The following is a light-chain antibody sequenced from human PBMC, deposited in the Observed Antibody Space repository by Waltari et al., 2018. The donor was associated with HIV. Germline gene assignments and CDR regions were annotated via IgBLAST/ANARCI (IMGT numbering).Light chain of an antibody. CDR2: DVN. Sequence: QSALTQPASVSGSLGQSINISCSGLSSDLGHSHFVSWYKQHPDTVPRVIIYDVNNRSAGVSSRFSGSKSGPTASLPISGLQAEYEAVYYRASHSTYTLLYVFGSGTELTVL. CDR3: ASHSTYTLLYV. V-gene: IGLV2-14*03. J-gene: IGLJ1*01. CDR1: SSDLGHSHF.